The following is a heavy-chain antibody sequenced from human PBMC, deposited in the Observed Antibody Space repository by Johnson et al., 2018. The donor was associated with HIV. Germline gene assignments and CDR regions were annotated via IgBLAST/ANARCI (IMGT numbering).Heavy chain of an antibody. Sequence: QVQLVESGGALVQPGRSLRLSCAASGFTFSSYSMHWVRQAPGKGLEWVAVISFDGSNKYYADSVKGRFTISRDNSKNTLYLQMNSLRAEDTAVYYCAKARGIVGATGAFDIWGQGTMVTVSS. CDR1: GFTFSSYS. V-gene: IGHV3-30-3*01. CDR2: ISFDGSNK. CDR3: AKARGIVGATGAFDI. J-gene: IGHJ3*02. D-gene: IGHD1-26*01.